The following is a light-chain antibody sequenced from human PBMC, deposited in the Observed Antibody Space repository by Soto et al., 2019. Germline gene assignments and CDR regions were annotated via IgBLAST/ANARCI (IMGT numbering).Light chain of an antibody. CDR3: QQYNNLPPIT. J-gene: IGKJ5*01. CDR2: GAS. Sequence: EIVMKQSPATLSVSPGERATLSCRASQSVSSSLAWYQQKPGQTPRLLIYGASTRATGIPARFSGSGSGTEFTLTISSLQSEDFAVYYCQQYNNLPPITFGQVTRLEIK. V-gene: IGKV3-15*01. CDR1: QSVSSS.